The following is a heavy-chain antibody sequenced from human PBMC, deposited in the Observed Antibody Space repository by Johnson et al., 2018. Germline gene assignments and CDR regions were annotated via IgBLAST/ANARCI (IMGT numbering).Heavy chain of an antibody. Sequence: QVQLQESGPGLVKXSETLSLTCTVSGGSISSNYWSWIRQPPGKGLEWIGDIYYSGSTNYNTSLKSRVTISVDTSKNQFSLKLSPGTAADTAVYYCASGYSSAWYYFDYWGQGTLVTVSS. V-gene: IGHV4-59*01. D-gene: IGHD6-19*01. CDR3: ASGYSSAWYYFDY. J-gene: IGHJ4*02. CDR2: IYYSGST. CDR1: GGSISSNY.